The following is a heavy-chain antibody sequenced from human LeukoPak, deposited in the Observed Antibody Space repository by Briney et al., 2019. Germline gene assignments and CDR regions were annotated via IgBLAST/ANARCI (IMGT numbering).Heavy chain of an antibody. Sequence: GGSLRLSCAASGFTFSNYGMHWVRQDPGKGLEWVAVIAHDGSVAYYADWVKGRFTISRDNSKNAFLQMNSLRAEDTAVYYCARDYDTSGSYFDFFDYWGQGTLVTVSS. D-gene: IGHD3-22*01. CDR2: IAHDGSVA. J-gene: IGHJ4*02. CDR1: GFTFSNYG. CDR3: ARDYDTSGSYFDFFDY. V-gene: IGHV3-30*03.